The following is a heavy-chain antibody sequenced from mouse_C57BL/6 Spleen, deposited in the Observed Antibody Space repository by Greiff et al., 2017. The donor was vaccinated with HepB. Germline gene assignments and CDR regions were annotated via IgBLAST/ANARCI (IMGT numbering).Heavy chain of an antibody. CDR2: INPNNGGT. J-gene: IGHJ3*01. CDR3: ARIPQFITTVGGFAY. D-gene: IGHD1-1*01. CDR1: GYTFTDYY. V-gene: IGHV1-26*01. Sequence: EVQLQQSGPELVKPGASVKISCKASGYTFTDYYMNWVKQSHGKSLEWIGDINPNNGGTSYNQKFKGKATLTVDKSSSTAYMELRSLTSEDSAVYYCARIPQFITTVGGFAYWGQGTLVTVSA.